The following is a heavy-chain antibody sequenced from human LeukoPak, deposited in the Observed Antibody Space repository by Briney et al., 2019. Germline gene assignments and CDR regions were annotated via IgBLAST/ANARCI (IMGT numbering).Heavy chain of an antibody. Sequence: PGGSLRLSCAASGFTFSTYAMSWVRQAPEKGLEWVSSISGSGGGTYYADSVKGRFTISRDNSKNTLFLQINSLRAEDTAVYYCAKVMDFWSLYYGGDFDYWGQGTLVTVSS. CDR2: ISGSGGGT. CDR1: GFTFSTYA. V-gene: IGHV3-23*01. J-gene: IGHJ4*02. D-gene: IGHD3-3*01. CDR3: AKVMDFWSLYYGGDFDY.